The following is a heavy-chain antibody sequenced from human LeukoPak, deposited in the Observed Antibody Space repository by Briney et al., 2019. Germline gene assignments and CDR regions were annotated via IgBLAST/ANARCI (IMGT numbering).Heavy chain of an antibody. V-gene: IGHV1-2*02. D-gene: IGHD4-17*01. CDR1: GYTFTSYG. CDR2: INPNSGGT. Sequence: ASVKVSCKASGYTFTSYGISWVRQAPGQGLEWMGWINPNSGGTNYAQKFQGRVTMTRDTSISTAYMELSRLRSDDTAVYYCARVRRHNDYGDYEDFDYWGQGTLVTVSS. CDR3: ARVRRHNDYGDYEDFDY. J-gene: IGHJ4*02.